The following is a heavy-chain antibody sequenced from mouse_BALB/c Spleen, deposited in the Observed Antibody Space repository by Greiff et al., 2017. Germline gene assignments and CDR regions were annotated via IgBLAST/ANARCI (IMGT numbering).Heavy chain of an antibody. Sequence: EVQLQQSGGGLVQPGGSLRLSCATSGFTFTDYYMSWVRQPPGKALEWLGFIRNKANGYTTEYSASVKGRFTISRDNSQSILYLQMNTLRAEDSATYYCARVSLAGPMDYWGQGTSVTVSS. CDR1: GFTFTDYY. D-gene: IGHD6-2*01. J-gene: IGHJ4*01. V-gene: IGHV7-3*02. CDR3: ARVSLAGPMDY. CDR2: IRNKANGYTT.